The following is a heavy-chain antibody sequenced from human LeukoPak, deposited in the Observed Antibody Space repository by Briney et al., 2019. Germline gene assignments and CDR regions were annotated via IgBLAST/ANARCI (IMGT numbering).Heavy chain of an antibody. CDR2: ISGSGGT. V-gene: IGHV3-23*01. CDR3: AKSLLTTASGTGRAFDI. CDR1: GFTFGSYA. J-gene: IGHJ3*02. D-gene: IGHD1-26*01. Sequence: PGGSLRLSCAASGFTFGSYAMSWVRQTPGKGLEWVSAISGSGGTYHAASVKGRFTISRDNSKNTLYLQMNSLRAEDTAEYYCAKSLLTTASGTGRAFDIWGQGTMVTVSS.